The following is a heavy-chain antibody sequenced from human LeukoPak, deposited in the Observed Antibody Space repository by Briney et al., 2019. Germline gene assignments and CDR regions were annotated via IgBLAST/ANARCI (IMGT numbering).Heavy chain of an antibody. J-gene: IGHJ4*02. Sequence: ASVKVSCKASGYTFTGYYMHWVRQAPGQGLEWMGWMNPNSGNTGYAQKFQGRVTMTRNTSIYTAYMELSSLRSEDTAVYYCARGFPLSYCSGGSCPFFDYWGQGTLVTVSS. CDR1: GYTFTGYY. CDR3: ARGFPLSYCSGGSCPFFDY. V-gene: IGHV1-8*02. CDR2: MNPNSGNT. D-gene: IGHD2-15*01.